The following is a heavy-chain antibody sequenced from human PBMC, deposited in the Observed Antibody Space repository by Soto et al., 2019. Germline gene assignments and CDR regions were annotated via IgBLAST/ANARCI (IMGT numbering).Heavy chain of an antibody. V-gene: IGHV4-30-2*01. CDR1: GCSISSGCYS. J-gene: IGHJ4*02. CDR3: ARGRPIKFGGVIVSWLDY. Sequence: PSETLSLTCSVSGCSISSGCYSWSWLRQPPGKGLEWIGYMYHSGSTYYNPSLKSRVTISIDTSKNQFSLKLSSVTAADTAVYYCARGRPIKFGGVIVSWLDYWGQGTLVTVSS. CDR2: MYHSGST. D-gene: IGHD3-16*02.